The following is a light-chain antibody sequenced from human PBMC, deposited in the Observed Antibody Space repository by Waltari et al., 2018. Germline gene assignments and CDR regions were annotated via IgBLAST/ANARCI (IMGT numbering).Light chain of an antibody. CDR3: SSYAGSNNFV. CDR2: EVS. CDR1: SSDVVGSHY. V-gene: IGLV2-8*01. Sequence: QSALTQPPSASGSPGQSVTISSHATSSDVVGSHYFSWYQQHPGKVPKLMIYEVSKRPSGVPDRFSGSKSGTTASLTVSGLQAEDEADYYCSSYAGSNNFVFGTGTKVTVL. J-gene: IGLJ1*01.